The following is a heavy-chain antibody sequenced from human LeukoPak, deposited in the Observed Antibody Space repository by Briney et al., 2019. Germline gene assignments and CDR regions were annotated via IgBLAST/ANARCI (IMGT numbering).Heavy chain of an antibody. J-gene: IGHJ4*02. V-gene: IGHV3-23*01. D-gene: IGHD3-16*01. CDR3: ANSGGTWRLDN. CDR1: GFTISNHG. Sequence: GGSLRLSCAASGFTISNHGMSWVRQPPGKGLEWVSAIGHSDDVTYYTDSVKGRFTISRDASKNILYLQMNSLLPEDTALYYCANSGGTWRLDNWGQGTLVTASS. CDR2: IGHSDDVT.